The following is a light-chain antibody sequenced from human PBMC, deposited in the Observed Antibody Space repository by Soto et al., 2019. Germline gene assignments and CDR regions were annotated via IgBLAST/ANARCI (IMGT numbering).Light chain of an antibody. V-gene: IGKV1-39*01. CDR2: DEA. Sequence: DIQMTQSPYSLSAAVGDRVTIACRASQNINTYLKWYQQKPGKAPKLLIFDEASLQSGVPSRFSGGGSRTDFTLTITTLQPEDFATYYCQQTSSAPFTFGPGTKVDI. CDR3: QQTSSAPFT. CDR1: QNINTY. J-gene: IGKJ3*01.